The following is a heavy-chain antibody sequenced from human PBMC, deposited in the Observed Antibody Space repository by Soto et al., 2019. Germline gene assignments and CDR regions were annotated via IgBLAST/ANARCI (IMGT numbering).Heavy chain of an antibody. J-gene: IGHJ2*01. V-gene: IGHV3-30-3*01. Sequence: QVQLVESGGGVVQPGRSLRLSCAASGFTFSSYAMHWVRQAPGKGLAWVAVISYDGSNKYYADSVKGRFTISRDNSKNTLYLQMNSLRAEDTAVYYCARPLWRDDYNWGYFDLWGRGTLGTVSS. D-gene: IGHD4-4*01. CDR2: ISYDGSNK. CDR1: GFTFSSYA. CDR3: ARPLWRDDYNWGYFDL.